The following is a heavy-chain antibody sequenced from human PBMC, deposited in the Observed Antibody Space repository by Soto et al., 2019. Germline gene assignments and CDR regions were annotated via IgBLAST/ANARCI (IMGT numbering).Heavy chain of an antibody. V-gene: IGHV2-5*02. D-gene: IGHD3-16*02. J-gene: IGHJ4*02. CDR2: IYWDDDK. Sequence: QITLKESGPTLVKPTQTLTLTCTFSGFSLSTSGVGVGWIRQPPGKALEWLALIYWDDDKRYSPSLKSRLTFTXXTSRNQVVLTLTNMDPVDTATYYCAHSIAPRIFDYWGQGTLVTVSS. CDR1: GFSLSTSGVG. CDR3: AHSIAPRIFDY.